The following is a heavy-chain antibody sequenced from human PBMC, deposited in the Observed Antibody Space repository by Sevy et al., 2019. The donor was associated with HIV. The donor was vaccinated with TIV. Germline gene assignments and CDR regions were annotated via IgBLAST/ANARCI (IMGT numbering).Heavy chain of an antibody. CDR2: ISYDGSNK. CDR1: GFTFSSYA. J-gene: IGHJ3*02. V-gene: IGHV3-30-3*01. Sequence: GGSLRLSCAASGFTFSSYAMHWVRQAPGKGLEWVAVISYDGSNKYYADSVKGRFTISRDNSKNTLYLQMNSLRAEDTAVYYCARDKYSSGWYYAFEIWGQGTMVTVSS. D-gene: IGHD6-19*01. CDR3: ARDKYSSGWYYAFEI.